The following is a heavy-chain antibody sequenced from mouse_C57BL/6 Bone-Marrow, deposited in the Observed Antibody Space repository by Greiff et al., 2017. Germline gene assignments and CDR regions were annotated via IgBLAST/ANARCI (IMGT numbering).Heavy chain of an antibody. Sequence: QVQLQQPGAELVKPGASVKMSCKASGYTFTSYWITWVKQRPGQGLEWIGDIYPGRGSTNYNEKFKSKATLTVDKSSSTAYMQLSSLTSEDSAVYYCARGWMDYWGQGTSVTGSS. CDR1: GYTFTSYW. D-gene: IGHD2-3*01. V-gene: IGHV1-55*01. CDR2: IYPGRGST. J-gene: IGHJ4*01. CDR3: ARGWMDY.